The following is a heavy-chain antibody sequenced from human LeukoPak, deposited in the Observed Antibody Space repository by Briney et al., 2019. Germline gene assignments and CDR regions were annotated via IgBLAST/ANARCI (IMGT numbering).Heavy chain of an antibody. V-gene: IGHV3-30*04. D-gene: IGHD6-13*01. CDR3: ARDGPGSSHYFDY. CDR2: ISNDGSNK. Sequence: GGSLILSCSASGFSFSSHAMHWVRQAPGKGLEWVAVISNDGSNKYYADFVKGRFTISRDNSRNTLYLQMNSLRAEDTAVYYCARDGPGSSHYFDYWGQGALVTVSS. CDR1: GFSFSSHA. J-gene: IGHJ4*02.